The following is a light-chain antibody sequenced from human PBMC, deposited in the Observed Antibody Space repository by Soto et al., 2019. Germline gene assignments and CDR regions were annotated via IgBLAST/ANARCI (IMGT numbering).Light chain of an antibody. J-gene: IGKJ3*01. V-gene: IGKV3-11*01. CDR1: QSVGSF. CDR2: DAS. Sequence: ELVLTQSPATLSLSPGERATLSCRASQSVGSFLAWYQQKSGQTPRLLIYDASNRAPGIPARFGGSGSGTDFTLTISSLEPEDFAVYYCQHRSNWLGTFGPGTKVDIK. CDR3: QHRSNWLGT.